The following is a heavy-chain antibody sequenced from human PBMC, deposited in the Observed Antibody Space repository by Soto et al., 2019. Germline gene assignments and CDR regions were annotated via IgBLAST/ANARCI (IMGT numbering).Heavy chain of an antibody. CDR1: EFTFANAW. Sequence: EVQLVESGGDLVKPGGSLRLSCAASEFTFANAWISWVRQAPGKGLEWVGRIKSKADGGTTDYAAPVKGRFTISRDESQNTLYLQLNSLRAEDTAIYYCAKAARSGYYFFQSWGQGTLVTVSS. D-gene: IGHD3-3*01. CDR3: AKAARSGYYFFQS. CDR2: IKSKADGGTT. J-gene: IGHJ4*02. V-gene: IGHV3-15*01.